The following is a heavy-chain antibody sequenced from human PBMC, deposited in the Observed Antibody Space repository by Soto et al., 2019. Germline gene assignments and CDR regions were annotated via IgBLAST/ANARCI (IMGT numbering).Heavy chain of an antibody. V-gene: IGHV1-18*04. D-gene: IGHD3-22*01. CDR3: ARVDYYDSSGYYGY. CDR2: ISGYNGNT. CDR1: GYTFNIYG. Sequence: QVPLVQSGAEVKKPGASVKVSCKASGYTFNIYGISWVRQAPGQGLEWMGWISGYNGNTDYAQNLQDRVTLTTDASTSTVYMELRSLRSDDTAVYYCARVDYYDSSGYYGYWGQGTLITVSS. J-gene: IGHJ4*02.